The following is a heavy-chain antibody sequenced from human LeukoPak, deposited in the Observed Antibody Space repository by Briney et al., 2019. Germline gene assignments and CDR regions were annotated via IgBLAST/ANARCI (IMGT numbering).Heavy chain of an antibody. D-gene: IGHD1-1*01. Sequence: ASVKVSCTASGYTFTSYGISWVRQAPGQGLEWMGWISAYNGNTNYAQKLRGRVTMTTDTSTSTAYMELRSLRSDDTAVYYCARDLPVSQLRVQKFDYWGQGTLVTVSS. V-gene: IGHV1-18*01. CDR1: GYTFTSYG. CDR2: ISAYNGNT. J-gene: IGHJ4*02. CDR3: ARDLPVSQLRVQKFDY.